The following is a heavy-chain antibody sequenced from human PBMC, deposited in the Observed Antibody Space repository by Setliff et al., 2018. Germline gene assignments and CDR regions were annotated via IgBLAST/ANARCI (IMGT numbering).Heavy chain of an antibody. CDR1: GFTFSRYW. CDR2: ISASGTTT. J-gene: IGHJ6*02. Sequence: PGGSLRLSCVTSGFTFSRYWMSWVRQAPGKGPEWVSAISASGTTTYYADSVKGRFTISRDNSINTVYLQMNSLRAEDTAVYYCARVYMYSSSWYYYYYGMDVWGQGTTVTVSS. V-gene: IGHV3-23*01. CDR3: ARVYMYSSSWYYYYYGMDV. D-gene: IGHD6-13*01.